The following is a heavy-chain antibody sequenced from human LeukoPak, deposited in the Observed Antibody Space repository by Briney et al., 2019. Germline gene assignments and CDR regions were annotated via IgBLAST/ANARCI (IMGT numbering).Heavy chain of an antibody. D-gene: IGHD3-16*01. V-gene: IGHV3-9*01. Sequence: PGGSLRLSCAASGFNFDEYAMHWVRQAPGKGLEWVSGISWNSGTIRYADSVKGRFTISRDNAKNSVYLQMNSLRVEDTAVYYCVRGGQGRDDYFDYWGQGTLVTVSS. J-gene: IGHJ4*02. CDR1: GFNFDEYA. CDR2: ISWNSGTI. CDR3: VRGGQGRDDYFDY.